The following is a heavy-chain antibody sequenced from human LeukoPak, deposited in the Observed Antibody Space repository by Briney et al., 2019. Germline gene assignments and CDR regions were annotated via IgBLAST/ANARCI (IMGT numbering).Heavy chain of an antibody. CDR2: IYYSGST. CDR1: SGSISSSSYY. Sequence: SETLSLTCTVSSGSISSSSYYWGWIRQPPGKGLEWIGSIYYSGSTYHNPSLRSRVTISVDTSKNQFSLRLSSVTAADTAVYYCASLLGEYTYGYHWGQGTLVTVSS. D-gene: IGHD5-18*01. J-gene: IGHJ5*02. V-gene: IGHV4-39*01. CDR3: ASLLGEYTYGYH.